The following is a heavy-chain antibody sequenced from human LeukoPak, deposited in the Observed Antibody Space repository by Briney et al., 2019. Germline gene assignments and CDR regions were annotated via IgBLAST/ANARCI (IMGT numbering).Heavy chain of an antibody. Sequence: ASVKVSCKASGYTFSNYGISWVRQAPGQGLDWMGWISGYKGNTNYAQKLQGRVSMTTDTSTNTAYMELRSLRSDDTAVYYCARDNDVAPEYFQYWGQGTLVTVSS. D-gene: IGHD1-1*01. CDR3: ARDNDVAPEYFQY. CDR2: ISGYKGNT. J-gene: IGHJ1*01. V-gene: IGHV1-18*01. CDR1: GYTFSNYG.